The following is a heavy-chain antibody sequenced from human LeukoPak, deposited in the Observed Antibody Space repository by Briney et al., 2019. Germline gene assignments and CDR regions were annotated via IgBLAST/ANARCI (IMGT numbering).Heavy chain of an antibody. Sequence: GGSLRLSCAASGFTVSTNYMNWVRQAPGKGLEWVSVIFSGGSTYYADSVKGRFTISRDNSKNTLYLQMNSLRAEDTAVYYCARDKRDYGAYDNWGQGILVTVSS. D-gene: IGHD4-17*01. J-gene: IGHJ4*02. CDR2: IFSGGST. V-gene: IGHV3-53*01. CDR3: ARDKRDYGAYDN. CDR1: GFTVSTNY.